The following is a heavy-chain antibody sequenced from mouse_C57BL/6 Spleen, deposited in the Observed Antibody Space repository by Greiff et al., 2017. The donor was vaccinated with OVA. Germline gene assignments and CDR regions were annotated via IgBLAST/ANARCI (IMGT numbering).Heavy chain of an antibody. V-gene: IGHV1-15*01. CDR2: IDPETGGP. CDR3: TRIVITTVVATPYFDV. D-gene: IGHD1-1*01. Sequence: QVQLQQSGAELVRPGASVTLSCKASGYTFTDYEMHWVKQTPVHGLEWIGAIDPETGGPAYNQKFKGKAILTADKSSSTAYMELRSLTSEDSAVYYCTRIVITTVVATPYFDVWGTGTTVTVSS. J-gene: IGHJ1*03. CDR1: GYTFTDYE.